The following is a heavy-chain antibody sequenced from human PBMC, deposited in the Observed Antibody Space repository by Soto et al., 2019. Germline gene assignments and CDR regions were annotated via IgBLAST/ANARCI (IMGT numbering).Heavy chain of an antibody. CDR1: GGSVSSTKYY. CDR3: VGSFYDWFDP. D-gene: IGHD4-17*01. J-gene: IGHJ5*02. CDR2: IYYSGNT. V-gene: IGHV4-39*01. Sequence: SETLSLTCTVSGGSVSSTKYYWDWIRQPPGKGLEWIGSIYYSGNTNYNSTLKSRVTMSVDTSKNQFSLKLRSVTAADTAVYYCVGSFYDWFDPWGQGTQVTVSS.